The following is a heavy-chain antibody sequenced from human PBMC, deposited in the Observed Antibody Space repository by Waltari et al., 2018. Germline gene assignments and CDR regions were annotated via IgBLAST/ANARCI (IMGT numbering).Heavy chain of an antibody. J-gene: IGHJ4*02. D-gene: IGHD7-27*01. CDR1: RFSLSDYN. CDR2: ISSSGNYI. CDR3: ATGGWGFFFDY. V-gene: IGHV3-21*01. Sequence: EVQLVESGGGLVKPGGSLRLSCAASRFSLSDYNMNWVRQAPGQGLEWVSSISSSGNYIHYADSVKGRFTISRDNAKNSLYLQMNSLRAEDTAVYYCATGGWGFFFDYWGQGTLVTVSS.